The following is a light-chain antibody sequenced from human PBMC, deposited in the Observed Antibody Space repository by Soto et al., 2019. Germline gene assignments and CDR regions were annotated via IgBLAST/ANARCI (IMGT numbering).Light chain of an antibody. J-gene: IGLJ1*01. CDR1: SSDVGGYNY. CDR2: EVS. Sequence: QSALTQPASVSGSPGQSITISCTGTSSDVGGYNYVSWYQQHPGKAPKLMIYEVSNRASGVSNRFSGFKSGNTASLSISGLQAEDEADYYCSSYTSSSTPYVFGTGTKLTVL. V-gene: IGLV2-14*01. CDR3: SSYTSSSTPYV.